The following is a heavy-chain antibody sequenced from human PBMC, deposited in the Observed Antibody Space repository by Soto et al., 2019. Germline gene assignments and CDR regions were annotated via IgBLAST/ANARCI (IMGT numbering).Heavy chain of an antibody. Sequence: QVTLKESGPVLVKPTETLTLTCTVSGFSLSNARMGVSWIRQPPGKALEWLAHIFSNDEKSYSTSLKSRLTISKDTSKSQVVLTMTNMDPVDTATYYCARLYCSGGSCFLYYCYYMDVWGKGTTVTVSS. V-gene: IGHV2-26*01. CDR3: ARLYCSGGSCFLYYCYYMDV. D-gene: IGHD2-15*01. CDR1: GFSLSNARMG. J-gene: IGHJ6*03. CDR2: IFSNDEK.